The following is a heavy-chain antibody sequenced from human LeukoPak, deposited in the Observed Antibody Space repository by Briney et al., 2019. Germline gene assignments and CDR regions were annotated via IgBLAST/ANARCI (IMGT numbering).Heavy chain of an antibody. CDR2: IYFSGST. J-gene: IGHJ4*02. CDR3: ARWDDKRPL. V-gene: IGHV4-59*01. CDR1: GDSTRSYY. D-gene: IGHD3-9*01. Sequence: SETLSLTCTVSGDSTRSYYWSWIRQPPGKGLEWIASIYFSGSTNYNPSLKSRVTISVDTSKNQFSLKLSSVTAADTAVYYCARWDDKRPLWGQGTLVAVSS.